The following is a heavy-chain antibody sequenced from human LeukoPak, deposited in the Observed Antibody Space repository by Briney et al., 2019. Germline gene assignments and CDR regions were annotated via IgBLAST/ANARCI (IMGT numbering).Heavy chain of an antibody. D-gene: IGHD2-21*01. J-gene: IGHJ4*02. CDR2: VYSGGST. CDR3: ARRGCGGDDCYSDY. CDR1: GLTVGSNY. Sequence: GGSLRLSCAASGLTVGSNYMNWLRQAPGKGLEWVSVVYSGGSTYCADSVKGRFTISRDDSKNTLYLQMNNLRVEDTAVYYCARRGCGGDDCYSDYWGQGTLVTVSS. V-gene: IGHV3-53*01.